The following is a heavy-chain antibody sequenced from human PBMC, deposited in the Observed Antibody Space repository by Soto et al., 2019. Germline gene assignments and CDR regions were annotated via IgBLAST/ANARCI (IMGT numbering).Heavy chain of an antibody. CDR2: ISYDGSNK. V-gene: IGHV3-30*03. CDR3: VRYYYYDSSGYSRPLDY. CDR1: GFTFSSYG. J-gene: IGHJ4*02. Sequence: GGSLRLSCAASGFTFSSYGMHWVRQAPGKGLEWVAVISYDGSNKYHADSVKGRFTISRDNSKNTLYLQMNSLRAEDTAMYYCVRYYYYDSSGYSRPLDYWGQGTLVTVSS. D-gene: IGHD3-22*01.